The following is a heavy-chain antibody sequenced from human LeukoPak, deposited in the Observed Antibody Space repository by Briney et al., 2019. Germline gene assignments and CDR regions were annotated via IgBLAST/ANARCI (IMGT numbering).Heavy chain of an antibody. J-gene: IGHJ3*02. CDR3: ARDIWFGELYAFDI. V-gene: IGHV4-4*07. CDR2: IYTSGST. CDR1: GGSISSYY. Sequence: SETLSLTCTVSGGSISSYYWSWIRQPAGKGLEWIGRIYTSGSTNYNPSLKSRVIMSVDTSKNQFSLKLSSVTAADTAVYYCARDIWFGELYAFDIWGQGTMVTVSS. D-gene: IGHD3-10*01.